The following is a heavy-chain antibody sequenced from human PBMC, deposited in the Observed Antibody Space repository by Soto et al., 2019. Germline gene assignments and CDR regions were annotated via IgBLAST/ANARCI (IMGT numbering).Heavy chain of an antibody. Sequence: PXETLSLTFTVSGGSISSIRYDWGWIRQPPGKGLEWIGTIYSSGSTYYNPSLKGRVTISVDTSKNQFYLKLSYVTAADTSVYYCARNDIAAAGTQWFDTWGQGTLVTVSS. CDR1: GGSISSIRYD. J-gene: IGHJ5*02. V-gene: IGHV4-39*01. D-gene: IGHD6-13*01. CDR3: ARNDIAAAGTQWFDT. CDR2: IYSSGST.